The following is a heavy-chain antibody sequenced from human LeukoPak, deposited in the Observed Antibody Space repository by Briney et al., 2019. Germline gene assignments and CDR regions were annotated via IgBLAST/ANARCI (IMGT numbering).Heavy chain of an antibody. Sequence: PSETLSLTCTVSGGSISSYYWSWIRQPPGKGLEWIGYIYYGGSTNYNPSLKSRVTISVDTSKNQFSLKLSSVTAADTAVYYCARAQPTSLRALYYYGMDVWGKGTTVTVSS. CDR1: GGSISSYY. D-gene: IGHD1-14*01. J-gene: IGHJ6*04. V-gene: IGHV4-59*01. CDR2: IYYGGST. CDR3: ARAQPTSLRALYYYGMDV.